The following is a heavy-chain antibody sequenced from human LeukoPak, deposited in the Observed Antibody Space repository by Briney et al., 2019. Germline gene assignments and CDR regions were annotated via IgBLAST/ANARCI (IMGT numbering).Heavy chain of an antibody. CDR3: ARRGGSGRSFDY. J-gene: IGHJ4*02. V-gene: IGHV4-59*01. D-gene: IGHD3-10*01. Sequence: PSETLSLTCTVSGGSISSYCWSWIRQPPGKGLEWIGYIYYTGSTNYNPSLKSRLTISVDTSKNQFSLKLSSVTAADTAVYYCARRGGSGRSFDYWGQGTLVTVSS. CDR1: GGSISSYC. CDR2: IYYTGST.